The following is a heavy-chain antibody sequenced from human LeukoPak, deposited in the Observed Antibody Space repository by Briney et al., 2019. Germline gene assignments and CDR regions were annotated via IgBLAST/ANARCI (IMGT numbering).Heavy chain of an antibody. CDR1: GYTFTSYD. CDR2: MNPNNGDT. V-gene: IGHV1-8*01. Sequence: ASVKVSRNASGYTFTSYDINGGRQATGQGLEWMGWMNPNNGDTGYAQKFQGRVIMTRNTSISTAYMELSSLRSEDTAMYYCAREEDRWFHPWGQGTLVTVSS. J-gene: IGHJ5*02. CDR3: AREEDRWFHP. D-gene: IGHD2-15*01.